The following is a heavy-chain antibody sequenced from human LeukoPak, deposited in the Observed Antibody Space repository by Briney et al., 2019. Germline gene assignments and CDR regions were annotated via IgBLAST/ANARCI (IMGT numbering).Heavy chain of an antibody. CDR1: GGSIITYY. CDR3: ARDRRSSSYAYRRYGMDV. J-gene: IGHJ6*02. Sequence: SETLSLTCTVSGGSIITYYWSWIRQPAGKGLEWIGRIYSSGRTNYHPSLESRVTMSVDTSKNQFSLKLSSVTAADTAVYYCARDRRSSSYAYRRYGMDVWGQGTTVTVSS. V-gene: IGHV4-4*07. D-gene: IGHD6-13*01. CDR2: IYSSGRT.